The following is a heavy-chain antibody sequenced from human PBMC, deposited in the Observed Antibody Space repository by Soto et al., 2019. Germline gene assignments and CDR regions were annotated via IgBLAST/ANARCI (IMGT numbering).Heavy chain of an antibody. J-gene: IGHJ6*02. V-gene: IGHV3-7*01. Sequence: GGSLRLSCAASGFTFSSYWMSWVREGSGKGLDWVANIKQDGSEKYYVDSVKGRFTISRDNAKNSLYLQMNSLRAEDTAVYYCARDPNIVLVPAALRSYYYYYGMDVWGQGT. CDR2: IKQDGSEK. CDR1: GFTFSSYW. D-gene: IGHD2-2*01. CDR3: ARDPNIVLVPAALRSYYYYYGMDV.